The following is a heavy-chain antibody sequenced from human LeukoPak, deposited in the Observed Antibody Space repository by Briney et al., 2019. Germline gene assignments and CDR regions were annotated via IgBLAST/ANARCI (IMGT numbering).Heavy chain of an antibody. CDR1: GYTFTGYY. D-gene: IGHD3-3*01. Sequence: ASVKVSCKASGYTFTGYYIHWVRQAPGQGLEWMGWINPNSGGTNYAQKFQGRVTITTDTSTSTAYMELRSLRSDDTAVYYCARFGDFWREFDPWGQGTLVTVSS. CDR2: INPNSGGT. CDR3: ARFGDFWREFDP. J-gene: IGHJ5*02. V-gene: IGHV1-2*02.